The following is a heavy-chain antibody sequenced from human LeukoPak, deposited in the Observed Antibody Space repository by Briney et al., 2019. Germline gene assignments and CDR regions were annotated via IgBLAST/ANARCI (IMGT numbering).Heavy chain of an antibody. CDR3: ARSFLEAPVNYYMDV. D-gene: IGHD4-17*01. Sequence: SETLSLTCTVSGDSISSYYWSWIRQPAGKGLEWIGRIYTSGSTNYNPSLKSRVTMSVDTSKNQFSLKLNSVTAADTAVYYCARSFLEAPVNYYMDVWGKGTTVTISS. CDR1: GDSISSYY. J-gene: IGHJ6*03. V-gene: IGHV4-4*07. CDR2: IYTSGST.